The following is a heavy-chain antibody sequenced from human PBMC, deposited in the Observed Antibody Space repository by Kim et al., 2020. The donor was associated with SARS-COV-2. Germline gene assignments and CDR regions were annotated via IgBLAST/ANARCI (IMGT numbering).Heavy chain of an antibody. CDR3: AREGESGTTSFAAFDI. V-gene: IGHV1-2*02. J-gene: IGHJ3*02. CDR1: GYTFTGYY. D-gene: IGHD1-7*01. CDR2: INPNSGGT. Sequence: ASVKVSCKASGYTFTGYYMHWVRQAPGQGLEWMGWINPNSGGTNYAQKFQGRVTMTRDTSISTAYMELSRLRSDDTAVYYCAREGESGTTSFAAFDIWGQGTMVTVSS.